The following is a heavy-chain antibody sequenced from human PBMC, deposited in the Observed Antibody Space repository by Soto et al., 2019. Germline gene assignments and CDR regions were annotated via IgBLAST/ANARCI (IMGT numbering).Heavy chain of an antibody. V-gene: IGHV3-33*01. J-gene: IGHJ4*02. Sequence: QVQLVESGGGVVQPGRSLRLSCAASGFTFSNYAMHWVRQAPGKGLVWVAVDASKAYYAESVKGRFTISRDNSKDTLYLQMNSLRGEDTAVYYCARTGSYGDYWGQGTLVTVSS. D-gene: IGHD1-26*01. CDR3: ARTGSYGDY. CDR2: DASKA. CDR1: GFTFSNYA.